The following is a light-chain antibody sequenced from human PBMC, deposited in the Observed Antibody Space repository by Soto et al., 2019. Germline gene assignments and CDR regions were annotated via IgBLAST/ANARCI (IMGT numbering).Light chain of an antibody. Sequence: EIVFTQSPGTRSLSPGEGGTLSCRASQNLGTLYLAWFQQKSGQAPRLLIYSASRRATGIPDRFSGSGSGTDFTLTISRLEPEDFAVYYCQQYGSSGKFGQGTKVDIK. CDR1: QNLGTLY. V-gene: IGKV3-20*01. CDR2: SAS. J-gene: IGKJ1*01. CDR3: QQYGSSGK.